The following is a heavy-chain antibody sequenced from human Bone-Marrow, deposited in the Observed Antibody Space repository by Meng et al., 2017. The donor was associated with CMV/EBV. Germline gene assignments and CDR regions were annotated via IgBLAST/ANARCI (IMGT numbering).Heavy chain of an antibody. CDR1: GFTFSSYA. CDR2: ISGSGGST. Sequence: GGSLRLSCAASGFTFSSYAMSWVRQAPGKGLEWVSAISGSGGSTYYADSVKGRFTISRDNSKNTLYLQMNSLRAEDTAVYYCASGEYDFWSGYYRDYWGQGTRVTGSS. V-gene: IGHV3-23*01. D-gene: IGHD3-3*01. CDR3: ASGEYDFWSGYYRDY. J-gene: IGHJ4*02.